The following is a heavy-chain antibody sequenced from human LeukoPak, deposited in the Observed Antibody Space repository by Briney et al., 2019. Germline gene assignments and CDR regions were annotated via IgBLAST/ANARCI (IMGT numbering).Heavy chain of an antibody. CDR2: IKSKTDGGTT. CDR1: GFTFNTAW. Sequence: GGSLRLSCAASGFTFNTAWMSWVRQAPGKGLEYVGRIKSKTDGGTTHYAAPVKGTFTISRDDSKNTLYLQMNSLMIEDTALYYCTTDFRLWGQGTLVTVSS. J-gene: IGHJ1*01. V-gene: IGHV3-15*01. CDR3: TTDFRL.